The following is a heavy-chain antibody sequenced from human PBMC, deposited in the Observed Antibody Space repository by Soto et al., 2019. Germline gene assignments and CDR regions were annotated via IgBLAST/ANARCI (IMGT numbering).Heavy chain of an antibody. Sequence: QVQLQESGPGLVKPSQTLSLTCTVSGGSISSSGYYWSWIRQHPGKGLEWIGYIYYSGSTYYNPSLKSRVTISVDTSKNQFSLKLSSVTTADTAVYYCARDESSYDAFDIWGQGTMVTVSS. V-gene: IGHV4-31*03. CDR3: ARDESSYDAFDI. D-gene: IGHD3-22*01. CDR2: IYYSGST. CDR1: GGSISSSGYY. J-gene: IGHJ3*02.